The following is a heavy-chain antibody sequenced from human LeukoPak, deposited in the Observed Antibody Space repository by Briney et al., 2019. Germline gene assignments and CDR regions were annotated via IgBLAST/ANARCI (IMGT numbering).Heavy chain of an antibody. D-gene: IGHD3-10*02. J-gene: IGHJ4*02. CDR1: GFTFSTYG. CDR2: ISYDGK. CDR3: AKDVRSEGSIPGY. Sequence: GGSLRLSCAASGFTFSTYGMHWVRQAPGKGLEWVAVISYDGKYYADSVKGRFTISRDNSKNTLYLQMNSLRAEDTAVYYCAKDVRSEGSIPGYWGQGTLVTVSS. V-gene: IGHV3-30*18.